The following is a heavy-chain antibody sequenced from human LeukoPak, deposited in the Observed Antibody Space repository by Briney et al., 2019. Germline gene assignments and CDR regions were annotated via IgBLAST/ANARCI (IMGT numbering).Heavy chain of an antibody. CDR2: ITGSSRTK. CDR3: ARVSGGRTEYFDS. CDR1: GFSFNSYA. D-gene: IGHD1/OR15-1a*01. V-gene: IGHV3-48*04. Sequence: AGGSLRLSRAASGFSFNSYAMNGVRPAPGVGLQWISYITGSSRTKYYADSVKGRFTISRDNAKTSLYLQMNSLRAEDTAVYYCARVSGGRTEYFDSWGQGTLVTVSS. J-gene: IGHJ4*02.